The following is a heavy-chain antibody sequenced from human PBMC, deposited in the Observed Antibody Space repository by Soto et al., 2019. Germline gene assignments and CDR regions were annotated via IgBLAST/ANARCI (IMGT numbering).Heavy chain of an antibody. J-gene: IGHJ6*02. D-gene: IGHD3-10*01. CDR3: ARQYMTRVRADV. CDR1: GGSISSSSYY. V-gene: IGHV4-39*01. Sequence: QLQLQESGPGLVKPSETLSLICTVSGGSISSSSYYWGWIRQPPGKGLEWIGSIRYSGSTYYNPSLKSRVTISVDTAKNQVSLKVSSVTAADTAVYYGARQYMTRVRADVWGQGTTVTVSS. CDR2: IRYSGST.